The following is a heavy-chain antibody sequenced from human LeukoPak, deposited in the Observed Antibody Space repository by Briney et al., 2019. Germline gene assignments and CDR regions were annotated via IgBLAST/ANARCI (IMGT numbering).Heavy chain of an antibody. CDR1: GFTFSTYG. CDR2: IWYDGSKA. V-gene: IGHV3-33*01. J-gene: IGHJ4*02. D-gene: IGHD2-8*02. CDR3: ARGTGVAILFYFGY. Sequence: GGSLRLSCAASGFTFSTYGMHWVRQAPGKGLEWVAVIWYDGSKAYYIDSVRGRFTISRDNSKNTLDLHMSGLRAEDTAVYYCARGTGVAILFYFGYWGQGNLVTGSS.